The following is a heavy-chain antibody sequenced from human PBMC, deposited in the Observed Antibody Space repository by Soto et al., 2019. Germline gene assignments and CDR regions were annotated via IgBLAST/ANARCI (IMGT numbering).Heavy chain of an antibody. CDR3: ARIRRYRSCWPSPNGFDP. D-gene: IGHD6-19*01. CDR1: GGSISSSSYY. V-gene: IGHV4-39*01. J-gene: IGHJ5*02. Sequence: QLQLQESGPGLVKPSETLSLTCTVSGGSISSSSYYWGWIRQPPGKGLEWIGSIYYSGSTYYNPSLKSRVTISVDTSKNQFSLKLSSVTAADTAVYYCARIRRYRSCWPSPNGFDPWGQGTLVTVSS. CDR2: IYYSGST.